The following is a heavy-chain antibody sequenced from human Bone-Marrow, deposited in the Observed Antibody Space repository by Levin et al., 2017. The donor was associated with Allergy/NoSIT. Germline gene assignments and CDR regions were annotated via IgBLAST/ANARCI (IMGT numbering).Heavy chain of an antibody. Sequence: SETLSLTCAVYGGSFSGYYWSWIRQPPGKGLEWFGEINHSGSTNYNPSLKSRVTISVDTSKNQFSLKLSSVTAADTAVYYCARGTPVLRYFDWLLSGGLVDYYYYYMDVWGKGTTVTVSS. CDR2: INHSGST. V-gene: IGHV4-34*01. D-gene: IGHD3-9*01. CDR1: GGSFSGYY. J-gene: IGHJ6*03. CDR3: ARGTPVLRYFDWLLSGGLVDYYYYYMDV.